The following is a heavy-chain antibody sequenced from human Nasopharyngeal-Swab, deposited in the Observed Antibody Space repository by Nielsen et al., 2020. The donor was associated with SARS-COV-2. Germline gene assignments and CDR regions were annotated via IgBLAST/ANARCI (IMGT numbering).Heavy chain of an antibody. CDR2: INHNERT. CDR3: ARAGRVGDAYTGLDV. CDR1: GGSFNGFY. Sequence: SETLSLTCSVSGGSFNGFYWNRIRQAPGQGLEWIGEINHNERTNYNPSLKSRIAMLVDTSNNQVSLKVSSVSAGDTAVYYCARAGRVGDAYTGLDVWGPGTTVTVSS. J-gene: IGHJ6*02. V-gene: IGHV4-34*01. D-gene: IGHD5-24*01.